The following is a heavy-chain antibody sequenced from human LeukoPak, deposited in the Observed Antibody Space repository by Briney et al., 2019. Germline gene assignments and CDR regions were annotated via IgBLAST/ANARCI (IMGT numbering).Heavy chain of an antibody. J-gene: IGHJ3*02. V-gene: IGHV4-31*03. CDR3: ARGGGSSGGRAFDI. Sequence: SQTLSLTCTVSGGSISSGGYYWSWIRQHPGKGLEWIGYIYYSGNTYYNPSLKSRVTISVDTSKNQFSLKLSSVTAADTAVYYCARGGGSSGGRAFDIWGQGTMVTVSS. CDR1: GGSISSGGYY. CDR2: IYYSGNT. D-gene: IGHD6-19*01.